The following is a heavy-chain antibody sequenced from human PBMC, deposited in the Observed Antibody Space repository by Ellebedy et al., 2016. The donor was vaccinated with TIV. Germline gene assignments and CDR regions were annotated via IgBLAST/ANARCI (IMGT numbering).Heavy chain of an antibody. CDR2: TLYDGTEN. CDR1: GFTFRSYA. CDR3: VRDGVGATGGYDY. D-gene: IGHD1-26*01. Sequence: GESLKISCAASGFTFRSYAMHWVRQAPGKGLEWVAVTLYDGTENHYADSVKGRFTISRDNAKNIVHLQMRSLRSDDTAVYFCVRDGVGATGGYDYWGQGTLVSVSS. J-gene: IGHJ4*02. V-gene: IGHV3-30*04.